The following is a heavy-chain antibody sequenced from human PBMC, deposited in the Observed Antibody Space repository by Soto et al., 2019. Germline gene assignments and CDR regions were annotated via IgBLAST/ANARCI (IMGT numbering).Heavy chain of an antibody. Sequence: QVQLQESGPGLVKPSQTLSLTCTVSGGSISSGDYYWSWIHQPPGKGLEWIGYIYYSGSTYYNPSLKSRVTISVDTSKNQFSRKLSSVTAADTALYYGASHDYAHYGIDVWGQGTTVTVSS. CDR3: ASHDYAHYGIDV. V-gene: IGHV4-30-4*01. D-gene: IGHD3-16*01. CDR2: IYYSGST. J-gene: IGHJ6*02. CDR1: GGSISSGDYY.